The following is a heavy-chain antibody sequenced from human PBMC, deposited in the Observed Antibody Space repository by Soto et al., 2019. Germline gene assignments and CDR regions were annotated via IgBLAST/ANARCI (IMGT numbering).Heavy chain of an antibody. D-gene: IGHD2-2*01. J-gene: IGHJ6*02. CDR1: GFTFSSYD. V-gene: IGHV3-13*01. CDR2: IGTAGDT. CDR3: ARDSLLRCSSTSRYYYYGMDV. Sequence: GGSLRLSCAASGFTFSSYDMHWVRQATGKGLEWVSAIGTAGDTYYPGSVKGRFTISRENAKNSLYLQMNSLRAEDTAVYYCARDSLLRCSSTSRYYYYGMDVWGQGTTVTVSS.